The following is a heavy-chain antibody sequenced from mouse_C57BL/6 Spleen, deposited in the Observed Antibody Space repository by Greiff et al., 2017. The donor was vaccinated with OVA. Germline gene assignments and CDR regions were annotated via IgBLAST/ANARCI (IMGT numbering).Heavy chain of an antibody. CDR2: IIPGSGST. CDR1: GYTFTGYW. CDR3: AKGYYGSSPYAMDY. Sequence: QVQLQQSGAELMKPGASVKLSCTATGYTFTGYWIAWVKQRPGHGLEWIGEIIPGSGSTYYTDNFQGKATFTADTSSNTAYMQLSSLTTEDSAIYYCAKGYYGSSPYAMDYWGQGTSVTVSS. D-gene: IGHD1-1*01. J-gene: IGHJ4*01. V-gene: IGHV1-9*01.